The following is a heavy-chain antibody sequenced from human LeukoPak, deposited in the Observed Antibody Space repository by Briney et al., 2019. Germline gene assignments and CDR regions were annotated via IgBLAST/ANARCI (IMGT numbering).Heavy chain of an antibody. CDR2: IWYDGSNK. CDR3: ARAPGIAELYFDY. D-gene: IGHD6-13*01. CDR1: GFTFSSYG. Sequence: PGGSLRLSCAASGFTFSSYGMHWVRQAPGKGLGWVAVIWYDGSNKYYADSVKGRFTISRDNSKNTLYLQMNSLRAEDTAVYYCARAPGIAELYFDYWGQGTLVTVSS. J-gene: IGHJ4*02. V-gene: IGHV3-33*01.